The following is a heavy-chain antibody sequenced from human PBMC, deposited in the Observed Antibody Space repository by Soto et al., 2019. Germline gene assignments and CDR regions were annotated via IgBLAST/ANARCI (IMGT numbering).Heavy chain of an antibody. Sequence: QLQLQESGSGLVKPSQTLSLTCAVSGGSISSGGYSWSWIRQPPGKGLEWIGYIYHSGRTYYNPSVKSRVTISVDRSKNQFSLKLSSVTAADTAVYYCARGRYGGNSCYFDYWGQGTLVTVSS. CDR3: ARGRYGGNSCYFDY. CDR2: IYHSGRT. CDR1: GGSISSGGYS. D-gene: IGHD2-21*02. V-gene: IGHV4-30-2*01. J-gene: IGHJ4*02.